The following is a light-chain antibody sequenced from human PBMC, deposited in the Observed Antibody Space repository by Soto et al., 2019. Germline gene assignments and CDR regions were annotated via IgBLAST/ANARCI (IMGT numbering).Light chain of an antibody. Sequence: QSVLTQPPSTSVTPGQWVTISCSGSSSNIGKYTVVWYQQLPGTAPKLLIYSNNQRPSGVPDRFSGSKSGTSASLAITGLQSEDEADYYCATWDDNLDGVTFGGGTKLTVL. J-gene: IGLJ2*01. CDR2: SNN. V-gene: IGLV1-44*01. CDR3: ATWDDNLDGVT. CDR1: SSNIGKYT.